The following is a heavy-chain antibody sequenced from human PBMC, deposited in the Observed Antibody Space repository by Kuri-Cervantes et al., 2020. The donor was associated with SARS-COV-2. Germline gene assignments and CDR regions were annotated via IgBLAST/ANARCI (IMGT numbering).Heavy chain of an antibody. D-gene: IGHD2-2*02. J-gene: IGHJ6*02. V-gene: IGHV1-69*04. CDR3: ARGLYCSSTSCYTYYYYGMDV. Sequence: SSVQVSRQASRGTFSNYAISWVRPAPGQGLEWMGRIIPILAIANYAQKFQGRVTITADKSTSTAYMEMSSLRSEDTAVYYCARGLYCSSTSCYTYYYYGMDVWGQGTTVTVSS. CDR2: IIPILAIA. CDR1: RGTFSNYA.